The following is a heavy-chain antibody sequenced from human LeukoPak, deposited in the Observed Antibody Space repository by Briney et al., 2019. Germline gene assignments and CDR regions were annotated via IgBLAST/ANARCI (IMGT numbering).Heavy chain of an antibody. CDR1: GGSFSVYY. CDR3: ARGNTIFGVVTRNYYFAY. D-gene: IGHD3-3*01. V-gene: IGHV4-34*01. Sequence: SETLSLTCAVYGGSFSVYYWIWIRQPPGKRLEWIGEINHSGSTNYNPSLKSRVTISVDTSKNQFSLNLSSVTAADTAVYYCARGNTIFGVVTRNYYFAYWGQGPLVTVSS. CDR2: INHSGST. J-gene: IGHJ4*02.